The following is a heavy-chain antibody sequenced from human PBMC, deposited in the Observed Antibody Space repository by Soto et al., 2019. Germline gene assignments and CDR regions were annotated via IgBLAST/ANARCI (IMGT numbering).Heavy chain of an antibody. CDR1: GGSFSGFY. Sequence: SETLSLTCAVYGGSFSGFYWSWIRQPPGKGLEWIGEINHSGSTNYNPSLKSRVTISVDTSKNQFSLKLSSVTAADTAVYYCAREDGYRGGDAFDIWGQGTMVTVSS. V-gene: IGHV4-34*01. J-gene: IGHJ3*02. CDR2: INHSGST. D-gene: IGHD5-12*01. CDR3: AREDGYRGGDAFDI.